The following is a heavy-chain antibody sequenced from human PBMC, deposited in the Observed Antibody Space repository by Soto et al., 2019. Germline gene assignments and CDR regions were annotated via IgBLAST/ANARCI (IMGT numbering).Heavy chain of an antibody. D-gene: IGHD5-12*01. Sequence: QVQLVQSGAEVKKPGASVKVSCKASGYTFTSYGISWVRQAPGQGLEWMGWISAYNGNTNYAQNLQGRVTMTTDTSTSTAYMELRSLRSDDTAVFYCARDRSGNDPLGTFDIWGQGTLVTVSS. J-gene: IGHJ3*02. CDR2: ISAYNGNT. CDR1: GYTFTSYG. V-gene: IGHV1-18*01. CDR3: ARDRSGNDPLGTFDI.